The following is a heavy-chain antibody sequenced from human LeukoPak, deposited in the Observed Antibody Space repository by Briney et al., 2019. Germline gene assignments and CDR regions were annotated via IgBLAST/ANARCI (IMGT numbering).Heavy chain of an antibody. D-gene: IGHD3-22*01. CDR1: GYTFTSYG. Sequence: GASVKVSCKASGYTFTSYGISWVRQAPGQGLEWMGGIIPIFGTANYAQKFQGRVTITADESTSTAYMELSSLRSEDTAVYYCARDYDSSGYYSGHFDYWGQGTLVTVSS. V-gene: IGHV1-69*13. CDR3: ARDYDSSGYYSGHFDY. J-gene: IGHJ4*02. CDR2: IIPIFGTA.